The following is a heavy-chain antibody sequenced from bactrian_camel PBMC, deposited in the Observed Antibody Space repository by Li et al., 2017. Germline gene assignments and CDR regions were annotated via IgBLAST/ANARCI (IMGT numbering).Heavy chain of an antibody. Sequence: DVQLVESGGGSVQAGGSLRLSCAASEYGRNCMGWFRQAPGKEREWVATMDTGGGDTYYADSVKGRFTISQDNAKNMVYLQMNSLKPEDTAMYYCAAHYRIGGDCGIRANFNFWGQGTQVTVS. CDR2: MDTGGGDT. CDR3: AAHYRIGGDCGIRANFNF. V-gene: IGHV3S40*01. D-gene: IGHD2*01. J-gene: IGHJ6*01. CDR1: EYGRNC.